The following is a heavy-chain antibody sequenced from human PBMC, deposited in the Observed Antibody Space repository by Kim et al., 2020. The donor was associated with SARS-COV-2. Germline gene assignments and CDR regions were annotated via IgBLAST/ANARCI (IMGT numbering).Heavy chain of an antibody. D-gene: IGHD6-19*01. V-gene: IGHV1-18*01. Sequence: QKLQGRVTMTTDTSTSTAYMDLRSLRSDDTAVYYCARDATVAGMDDAFDIWGQGTMVTVSS. CDR3: ARDATVAGMDDAFDI. J-gene: IGHJ3*02.